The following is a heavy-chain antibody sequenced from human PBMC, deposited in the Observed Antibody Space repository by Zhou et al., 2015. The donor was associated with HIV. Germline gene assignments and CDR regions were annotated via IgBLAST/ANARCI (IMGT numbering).Heavy chain of an antibody. CDR3: AADRGYGDFSRDYYGNGTS. CDR2: IVVGSGNT. CDR1: GFTFTSSA. Sequence: QMLLVQSGPEVKKPGTSVKVSCKASGFTFTSSAVQWVRQARGQRLEWIGWIVVGSGNTNYAQKFQERVTITRDMSTSTAYMELSSLRSEDTAVYYCAADRGYGDFSRDYYGNGTSGAKGPRSPSP. V-gene: IGHV1-58*01. D-gene: IGHD4-17*01. J-gene: IGHJ6*02.